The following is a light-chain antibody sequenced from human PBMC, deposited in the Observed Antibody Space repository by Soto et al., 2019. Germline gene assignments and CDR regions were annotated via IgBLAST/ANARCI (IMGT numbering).Light chain of an antibody. V-gene: IGKV3-20*01. J-gene: IGKJ2*01. CDR3: QPYGTTWYT. Sequence: DIVLTQTPGTLSLSPGERVTLSCRASQNLPSSYLAWYQQKSGQAPRLLIYGSSNRATGIPDRFSGSGSGTDFTLTISSLEPEDFAVYFCQPYGTTWYTFGQGTKLEIK. CDR1: QNLPSSY. CDR2: GSS.